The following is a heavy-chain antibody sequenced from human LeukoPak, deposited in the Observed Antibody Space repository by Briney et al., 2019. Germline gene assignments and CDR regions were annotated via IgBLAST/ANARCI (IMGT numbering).Heavy chain of an antibody. CDR3: AKRHYDSWSGYQNQMYYFDY. Sequence: PGGSLRLSCAASGFTFSSYAMSWVRQAPEKGLEWVSAISGSGGTTYYADSVKGRFIISRDNSKNTLYLQMNSLRAEDTAVYYCAKRHYDSWSGYQNQMYYFDYWGQGALVTVSS. J-gene: IGHJ4*02. CDR2: ISGSGGTT. CDR1: GFTFSSYA. D-gene: IGHD3-3*01. V-gene: IGHV3-23*01.